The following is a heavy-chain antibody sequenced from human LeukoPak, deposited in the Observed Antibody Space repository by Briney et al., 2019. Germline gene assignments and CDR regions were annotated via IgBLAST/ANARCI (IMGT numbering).Heavy chain of an antibody. D-gene: IGHD3-22*01. CDR1: GFTFDDYA. CDR3: AKASYEKAFDI. CDR2: ISWNSGSI. Sequence: GRSLRLSCAASGFTFDDYAMHWVRQAPGKGLEWVSGISWNSGSIGYADSVKGRFTISRDNAKNSLYLQMNSLRAEDTALYYCAKASYEKAFDIWGQGTMVTVSS. V-gene: IGHV3-9*01. J-gene: IGHJ3*02.